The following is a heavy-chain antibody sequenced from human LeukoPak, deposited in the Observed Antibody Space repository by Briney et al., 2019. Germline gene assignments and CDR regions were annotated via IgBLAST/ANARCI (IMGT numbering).Heavy chain of an antibody. V-gene: IGHV1-69*01. D-gene: IGHD2-2*01. J-gene: IGHJ4*02. CDR3: ATYCSSANCYIWGYYFDS. CDR1: GGTFSRYA. Sequence: AASVKVSCKASGGTFSRYAISWVRQAPGQGLEWMGGIIPISGTTNYAQKFQGRVTITADESTSTAYMELSSLRSEDTAMYYCATYCSSANCYIWGYYFDSWGQGTLVTVSS. CDR2: IIPISGTT.